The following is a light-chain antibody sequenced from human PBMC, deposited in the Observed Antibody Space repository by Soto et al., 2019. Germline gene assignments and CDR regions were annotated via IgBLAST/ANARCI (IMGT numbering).Light chain of an antibody. V-gene: IGLV2-14*03. CDR1: SSDIGGYDY. CDR2: DVT. J-gene: IGLJ2*01. Sequence: QSALTQPASVSGPPGQSITISCTGSSSDIGGYDYVSWYQHHPGKAPKLIIYDVTDRPSGVSNRFAGSKSGNTASLTISGLQTEDEADYYCSSYTSSSTLVLFGGGTKLTVL. CDR3: SSYTSSSTLVL.